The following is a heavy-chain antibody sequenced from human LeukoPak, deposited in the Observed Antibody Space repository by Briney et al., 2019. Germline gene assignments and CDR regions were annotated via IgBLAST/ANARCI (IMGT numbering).Heavy chain of an antibody. Sequence: GGSLRLSCAASGFTFANSAMSWVRQAPGKGLEWVSAISVSGGSTYYADSVKGRFTISRDNSKNTLYLQMNSLGAEDTAVYYCAKDDPLTYHNWFDPWGQGTLVTVSS. CDR2: ISVSGGST. V-gene: IGHV3-23*01. CDR1: GFTFANSA. CDR3: AKDDPLTYHNWFDP. J-gene: IGHJ5*02.